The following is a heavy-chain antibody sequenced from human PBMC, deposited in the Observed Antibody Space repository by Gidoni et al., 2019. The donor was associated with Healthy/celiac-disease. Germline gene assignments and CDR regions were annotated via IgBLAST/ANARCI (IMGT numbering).Heavy chain of an antibody. V-gene: IGHV3-11*06. CDR2: ISSSSSYT. Sequence: QVHLVESGGGLVKPGGSLRVLCPASGFTVSDYYLRWIRQAQGQGLEWFTYISSSSSYTNYADSVMGRFTVSRDNAKNSLYLQMNSLRAEDTAGYYCARGGGSSGWTYYFDYWGQGTLVTVSS. CDR3: ARGGGSSGWTYYFDY. CDR1: GFTVSDYY. D-gene: IGHD6-19*01. J-gene: IGHJ4*02.